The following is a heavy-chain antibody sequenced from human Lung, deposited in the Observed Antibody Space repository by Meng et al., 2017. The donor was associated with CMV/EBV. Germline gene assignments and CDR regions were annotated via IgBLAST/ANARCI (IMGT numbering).Heavy chain of an antibody. Sequence: VALGESGPALVKPSETLSLTCAVSGDSITNHNWWAWVRQPPGKGLEWIGEIPHRGSSAYNPSLKSRVSMSIDKSKNQFSLKLTSVTAADTAVYHCLRRSGGSVWGQGTLVTVSS. D-gene: IGHD3-10*01. J-gene: IGHJ1*01. V-gene: IGHV4-4*02. CDR3: LRRSGGSV. CDR2: IPHRGSS. CDR1: GDSITNHNW.